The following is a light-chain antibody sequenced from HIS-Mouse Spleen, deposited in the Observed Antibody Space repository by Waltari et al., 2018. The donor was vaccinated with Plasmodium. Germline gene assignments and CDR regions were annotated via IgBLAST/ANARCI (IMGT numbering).Light chain of an antibody. CDR2: DAS. CDR1: QSVSSY. Sequence: EIVFTHSPPTLSLSPGERAPLSCRASQSVSSYLAWYQQKPGQAPRLLIYDASNRATGIPARFSGSGSGTDFTLTISSLEPEDFAVYYCQQRSNWPYTFGGGTKVEIK. V-gene: IGKV3-11*01. J-gene: IGKJ4*01. CDR3: QQRSNWPYT.